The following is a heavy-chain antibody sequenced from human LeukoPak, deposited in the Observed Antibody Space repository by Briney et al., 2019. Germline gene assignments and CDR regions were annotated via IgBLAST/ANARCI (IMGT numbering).Heavy chain of an antibody. CDR3: ARHVSYNSGWADY. J-gene: IGHJ4*02. CDR1: GGSISSSSYY. V-gene: IGHV4-39*01. Sequence: PSETLSLTXTVSGGSISSSSYYWGWIRQPPGKGLKWIGSIYYSGSTYYNPSLKSRVTISVDTSKNQFSLKLSSVTAADTAVYYCARHVSYNSGWADYWGQGTLVTVSS. D-gene: IGHD6-19*01. CDR2: IYYSGST.